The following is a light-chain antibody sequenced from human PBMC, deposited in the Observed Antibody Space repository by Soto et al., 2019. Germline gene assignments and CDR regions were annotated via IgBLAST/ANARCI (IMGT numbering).Light chain of an antibody. V-gene: IGLV1-44*01. CDR2: GNI. J-gene: IGLJ2*01. Sequence: QSVLTQPPSASGTPGQRVTISCSGSGSSIGTNTVNGYRQLPGTAPKLLIYGNIQRPSGVPDRFSGSKSGTSASLAISGLRSEDEAEYYCTAWDGSLNNVLFGGGTKLTVL. CDR1: GSSIGTNT. CDR3: TAWDGSLNNVL.